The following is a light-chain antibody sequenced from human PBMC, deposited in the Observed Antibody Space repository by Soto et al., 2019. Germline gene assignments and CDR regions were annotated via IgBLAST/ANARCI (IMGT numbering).Light chain of an antibody. CDR2: ENN. J-gene: IGLJ1*01. V-gene: IGLV1-44*01. CDR3: AGWDGSLKVFV. CDR1: ASNIGRDP. Sequence: QSVLTQPPSAAGAPGQGVTISCSGSASNIGRDPVNWYQQVPGTAPKLLIYENNHRPSGVPDLFSGSKSGTSASLVISGLQSEDEAEYFCAGWDGSLKVFVFGTGTKLTVL.